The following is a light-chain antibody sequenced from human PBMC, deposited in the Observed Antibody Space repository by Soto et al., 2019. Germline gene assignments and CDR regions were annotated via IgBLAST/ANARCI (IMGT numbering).Light chain of an antibody. Sequence: DIQMTQSPSSLSASVGDRVTITCRASQSISSYLNWYQQKPGKAPKLLIYAASSLQSGVPSRFSGSGSGTEFTLTISSLQSEDFAVYYCQQYNNWYTFGQGTKVDIK. V-gene: IGKV1-39*01. CDR2: AAS. CDR3: QQYNNWYT. CDR1: QSISSY. J-gene: IGKJ2*01.